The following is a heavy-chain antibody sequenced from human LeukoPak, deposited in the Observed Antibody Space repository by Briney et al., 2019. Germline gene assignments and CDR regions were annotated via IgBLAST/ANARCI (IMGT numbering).Heavy chain of an antibody. Sequence: SGPTLVNPTQTLTLTCTFSGFSLSTSGVGVGWIRQPPGKALEWLALIYWNDDKRYSPSLKSRLTITKDTSKNQVVLTMTNMDPVDTATYYCAHRRYSSSWDNYYYYYMDVWGKGTTVTVSS. D-gene: IGHD6-13*01. J-gene: IGHJ6*03. CDR1: GFSLSTSGVG. CDR3: AHRRYSSSWDNYYYYYMDV. CDR2: IYWNDDK. V-gene: IGHV2-5*01.